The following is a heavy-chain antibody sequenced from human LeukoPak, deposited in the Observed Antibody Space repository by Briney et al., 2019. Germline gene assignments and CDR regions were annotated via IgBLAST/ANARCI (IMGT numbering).Heavy chain of an antibody. Sequence: SETLSLTCTVSGDSISSSSSYWGWIRQPPGKGLEWIGSIYYSGNTYYNTSLKSRVTISVDTSKNQFSLKLSSVTAADTAVYYCARVDYDPYPFDYWGQGTLVTVSS. J-gene: IGHJ4*02. V-gene: IGHV4-39*07. CDR2: IYYSGNT. D-gene: IGHD4-17*01. CDR1: GDSISSSSSY. CDR3: ARVDYDPYPFDY.